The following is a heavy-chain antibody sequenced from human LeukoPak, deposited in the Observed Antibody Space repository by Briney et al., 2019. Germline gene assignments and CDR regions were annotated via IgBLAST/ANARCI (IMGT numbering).Heavy chain of an antibody. CDR1: GFTFSSYW. V-gene: IGHV3-7*01. D-gene: IGHD6-13*01. J-gene: IGHJ3*02. CDR2: IKQDGSEK. Sequence: GGSLRLSCAASGFTFSSYWMSWVRQAPGKGLEWVANIKQDGSEKYYVDSVKGRFTISRDNAKNSLYLQMNSLRAEDTAVYYCARLSSSWYRAGAFDIWGQGTMVTVSS. CDR3: ARLSSSWYRAGAFDI.